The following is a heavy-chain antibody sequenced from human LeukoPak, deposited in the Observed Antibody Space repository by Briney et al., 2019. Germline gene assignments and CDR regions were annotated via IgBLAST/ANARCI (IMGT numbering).Heavy chain of an antibody. V-gene: IGHV3-15*07. CDR1: GFTFSNAW. CDR3: KITMPAGYYFDY. J-gene: IGHJ4*02. Sequence: GGSLRLSCAASGFTFSNAWMNWVRQAPGKGLEWVGRIKSKTDGGTTDYAAPVKGRFTISRDDSKNTLYLQMNSLKTEDTAVYYCKITMPAGYYFDYWGQGTLVTVSS. CDR2: IKSKTDGGTT. D-gene: IGHD3-10*01.